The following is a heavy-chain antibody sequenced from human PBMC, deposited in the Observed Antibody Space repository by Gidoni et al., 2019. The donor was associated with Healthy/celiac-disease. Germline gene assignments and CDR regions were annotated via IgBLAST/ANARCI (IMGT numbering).Heavy chain of an antibody. CDR1: GGSFSGYY. D-gene: IGHD3-9*01. J-gene: IGHJ4*02. CDR2: INHSGST. Sequence: QVQLQQWGAGLLKPSETLSLTCAVYGGSFSGYYWSWIRQPPGKGLEWIGEINHSGSTNYNPSLKSRVTISVDTSKNQFSLKLSSVTAADTAVYYCARGLRYFDRRPGYWGQGTLVTVSS. CDR3: ARGLRYFDRRPGY. V-gene: IGHV4-34*01.